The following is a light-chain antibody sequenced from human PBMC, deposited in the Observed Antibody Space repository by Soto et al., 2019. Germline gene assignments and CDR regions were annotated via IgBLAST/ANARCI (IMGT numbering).Light chain of an antibody. J-gene: IGKJ5*01. Sequence: ETVLTQSPATLSLSPGERATLSCKARQSVSRFLAWYQQKPGQAPRLLIYDASNRATGIPARFSGSGSGTDFTLTISSLEPEDFAVYYCQQRGNWPPITFGQGTRLDIK. CDR2: DAS. V-gene: IGKV3-11*01. CDR3: QQRGNWPPIT. CDR1: QSVSRF.